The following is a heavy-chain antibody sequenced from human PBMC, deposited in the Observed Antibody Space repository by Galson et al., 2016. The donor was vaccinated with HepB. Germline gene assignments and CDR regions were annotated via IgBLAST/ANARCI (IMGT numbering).Heavy chain of an antibody. D-gene: IGHD1-1*01. Sequence: QSGAEVKKPGESLRLSCTASGYSFTSYWIHWVRQMPGKGLEWMGAIDPTDSNTNYSPSFQGHVTLSADKSVNTAYLQWSNLKASDTATYYCARAYNWDDEDSGLDVWGQGTSVTVSS. CDR3: ARAYNWDDEDSGLDV. J-gene: IGHJ6*02. CDR1: GYSFTSYW. V-gene: IGHV5-10-1*01. CDR2: IDPTDSNT.